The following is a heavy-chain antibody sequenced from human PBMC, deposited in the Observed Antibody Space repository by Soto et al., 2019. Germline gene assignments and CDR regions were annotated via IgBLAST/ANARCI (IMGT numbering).Heavy chain of an antibody. V-gene: IGHV1-46*01. CDR2: INPSGGST. CDR1: GYTFTSYY. CDR3: ARVSGSYGNWFDP. D-gene: IGHD1-26*01. Sequence: QVQLVQSGAEVKKPGASVKVSCKASGYTFTSYYMHWVRQAPGQGLEWMGIINPSGGSTSYAQKFQGGGAVTRDTSTGTVYRELSSLRFEDTAVYYCARVSGSYGNWFDPWGQGTMVTVSS. J-gene: IGHJ5*02.